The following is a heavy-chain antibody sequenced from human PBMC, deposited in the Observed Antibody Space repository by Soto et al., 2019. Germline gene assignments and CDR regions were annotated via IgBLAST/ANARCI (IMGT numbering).Heavy chain of an antibody. Sequence: EVQLVESGGGLVQPGGSLRLSCAASGFTYSTYSMNWVRQAPGKGLEWVSYISSSSSTIYYVDSVKGRFTISRDNAKNSLYLQMNSLRAEDTAVYYCAREIMSYATYWGQGTLVTASS. V-gene: IGHV3-48*01. J-gene: IGHJ4*02. CDR2: ISSSSSTI. CDR1: GFTYSTYS. CDR3: AREIMSYATY. D-gene: IGHD2-8*01.